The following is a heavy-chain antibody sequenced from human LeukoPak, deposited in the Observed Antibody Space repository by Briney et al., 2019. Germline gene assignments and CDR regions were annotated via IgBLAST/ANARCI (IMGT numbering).Heavy chain of an antibody. V-gene: IGHV1-24*01. CDR1: GYTLTELS. CDR2: FDPEDGET. J-gene: IGHJ6*02. Sequence: GASVKVSCKVSGYTLTELSMQWVRQAPGKGLEWMGGFDPEDGETIYAQKFQGRVTMTEDKSIDTVYMELNSLRSEDTAVYYCAIPSGTFLAYYYGLDVWGQGTTVTVSS. CDR3: AIPSGTFLAYYYGLDV. D-gene: IGHD1-26*01.